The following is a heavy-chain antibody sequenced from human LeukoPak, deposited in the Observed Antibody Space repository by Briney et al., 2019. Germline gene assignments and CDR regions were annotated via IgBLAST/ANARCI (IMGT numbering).Heavy chain of an antibody. CDR1: GFTFRNYD. CDR2: IPYDGSDK. Sequence: GGSLRLSCAASGFTFRNYDMQWVRQAPGKGLEWVAFIPYDGSDKYYADSVKGRFTISRDNSKNTLYLQMNSLRAEDTAVYYCARVLSGRGSLYSYYYYMDVWGKGTTVTISS. D-gene: IGHD3-10*01. J-gene: IGHJ6*03. V-gene: IGHV3-30*02. CDR3: ARVLSGRGSLYSYYYYMDV.